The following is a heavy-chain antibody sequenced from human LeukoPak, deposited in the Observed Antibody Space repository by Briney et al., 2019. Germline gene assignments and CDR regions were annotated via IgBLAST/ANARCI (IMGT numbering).Heavy chain of an antibody. CDR3: ARDVNFWSGSDAFDI. D-gene: IGHD3-3*01. Sequence: SETLSLTCTVSDGSITNYDWSWVRQPPGKGLEFIGHVHYSGTANYNPSLRSRVTISIDTSKKHFFLKLSSVTAADTAVYYCARDVNFWSGSDAFDIWGQGTMVTVSS. J-gene: IGHJ3*02. CDR2: VHYSGTA. V-gene: IGHV4-59*12. CDR1: DGSITNYD.